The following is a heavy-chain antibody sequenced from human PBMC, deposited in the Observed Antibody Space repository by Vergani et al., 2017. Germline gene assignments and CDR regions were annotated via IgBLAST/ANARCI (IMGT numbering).Heavy chain of an antibody. Sequence: EVELVQSGLEMRKPGESLKISCKGSEYSFGNYWMGWVRQMPGKGLEWMGIIYPADSDTRYSPSFQGQVTISADKSISTAFLQWDSLKASDTALYYCARHTTYTDSWGQGTLVTVSS. V-gene: IGHV5-51*01. D-gene: IGHD1-1*01. CDR3: ARHTTYTDS. CDR1: EYSFGNYW. J-gene: IGHJ4*02. CDR2: IYPADSDT.